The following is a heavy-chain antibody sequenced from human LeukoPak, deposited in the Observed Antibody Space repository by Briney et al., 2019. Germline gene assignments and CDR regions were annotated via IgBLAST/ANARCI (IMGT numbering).Heavy chain of an antibody. Sequence: ASVKVSCKASGGTFSSYAISWVRQAPGQGLEWMGWISAYNGNTNYAQKLQGRVTMTTDTSTSTAYMELRSLRSDDTAVYYCAGSYCTTTDCYTWFDPWGQGTLVTVSS. CDR2: ISAYNGNT. CDR1: GGTFSSYA. V-gene: IGHV1-18*01. J-gene: IGHJ5*02. CDR3: AGSYCTTTDCYTWFDP. D-gene: IGHD2-2*02.